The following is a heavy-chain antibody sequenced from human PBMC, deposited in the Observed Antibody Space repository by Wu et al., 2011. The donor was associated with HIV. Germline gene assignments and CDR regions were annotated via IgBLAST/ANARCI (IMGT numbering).Heavy chain of an antibody. CDR1: GYTFTSYY. Sequence: QVQLVQSGAEVKKPGASVKVSCKASGYTFTSYYMHWVRQAPGQGLEWMGIINPSGGSTSYAQKFQGRVTMTRDTSTSTVYMELSSLRSEDTAVYYCARAVSSESKTLGDAFDIWGQGDNAHRLF. J-gene: IGHJ3*02. CDR2: INPSGGST. D-gene: IGHD3-10*01. V-gene: IGHV1-46*01. CDR3: ARAVSSESKTLGDAFDI.